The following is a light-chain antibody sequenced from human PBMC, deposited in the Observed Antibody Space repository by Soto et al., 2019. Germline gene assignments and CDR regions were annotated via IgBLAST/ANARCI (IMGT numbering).Light chain of an antibody. CDR1: SSDVGAYYS. CDR3: SSYTSGSSNDV. V-gene: IGLV2-14*01. CDR2: GVT. Sequence: QSALTQPASVSGSPGQSITISCTGTSSDVGAYYSVSWYQHHPGKAPKLIIYGVTNRPSGVSNRFSGSKSGNTASLTISGLQAEDEADYHCSSYTSGSSNDVFGTGTKVTLL. J-gene: IGLJ1*01.